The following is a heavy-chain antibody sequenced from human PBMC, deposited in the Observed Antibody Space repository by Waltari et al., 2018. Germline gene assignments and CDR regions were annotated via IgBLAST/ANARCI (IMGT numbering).Heavy chain of an antibody. CDR1: GYTFITHF. J-gene: IGHJ3*01. Sequence: QVQLVQSGAEVKKPGASVKISCVASGYTFITHFIHWVRQAPGQGLAWMGVINPTGGATDYAHEFQGRVTLTRATSATTVYMELSGLTMDDTALYYCARGTDYGATAFDVWGQGT. V-gene: IGHV1-2*07. D-gene: IGHD4-17*01. CDR3: ARGTDYGATAFDV. CDR2: INPTGGAT.